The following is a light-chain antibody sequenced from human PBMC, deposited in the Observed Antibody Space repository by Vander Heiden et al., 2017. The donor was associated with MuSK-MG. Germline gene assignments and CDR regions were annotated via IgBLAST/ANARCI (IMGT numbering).Light chain of an antibody. CDR3: QQYSRPPLT. Sequence: IVLTQSRGTLSLSPGERATLSCRASQSVSSSYVACYQQPPGPAPRRLIYDASSSAAGIPDSSSSSGSRTDFTPIISRVQHEAVALYYRQQYSRPPLTFGGGTKVEIK. J-gene: IGKJ4*01. V-gene: IGKV3-20*01. CDR2: DAS. CDR1: QSVSSSY.